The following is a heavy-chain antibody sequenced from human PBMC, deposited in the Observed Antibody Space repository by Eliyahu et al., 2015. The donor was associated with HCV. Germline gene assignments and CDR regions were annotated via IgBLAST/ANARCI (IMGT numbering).Heavy chain of an antibody. CDR3: ARDRDIVVVISVIVGYGVFDI. D-gene: IGHD2-15*01. CDR1: TFTLNNYA. Sequence: QVQLVESGGGVVQPGRSLRLSCAASTFTLNNYAMHWVRQAPGKGLEWVACISYDGSKKYYADSVEGRFTVSRDTSKNTLYLQMSSLRAEDTAVYYCARDRDIVVVISVIVGYGVFDIWGQGTMVTVSS. CDR2: ISYDGSKK. V-gene: IGHV3-30-3*01. J-gene: IGHJ3*02.